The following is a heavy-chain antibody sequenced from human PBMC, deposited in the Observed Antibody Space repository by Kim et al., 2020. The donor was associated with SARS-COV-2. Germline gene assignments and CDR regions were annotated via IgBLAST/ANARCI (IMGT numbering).Heavy chain of an antibody. Sequence: SETLSLTCTVSGGSISSSSYYWGWIRQPPGKGLEWIGSIYYSGSTYYNPSLKSRVTISVDTSKNQFSLKLSSVTAADTAVYYCARYIIVGATYYFDYWGQGTLVTVSS. V-gene: IGHV4-39*01. J-gene: IGHJ4*02. CDR3: ARYIIVGATYYFDY. CDR2: IYYSGST. D-gene: IGHD1-26*01. CDR1: GGSISSSSYY.